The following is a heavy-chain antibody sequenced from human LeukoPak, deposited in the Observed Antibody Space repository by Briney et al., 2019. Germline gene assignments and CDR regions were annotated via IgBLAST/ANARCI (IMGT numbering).Heavy chain of an antibody. CDR1: GGSISSYY. CDR3: ARGSAGWYSIDY. D-gene: IGHD6-19*01. CDR2: IYYSGST. V-gene: IGHV4-59*12. J-gene: IGHJ4*02. Sequence: SETLSLTCTVSGGSISSYYWSWIRQPPGKGLEWIGYIYYSGSTNSSPSLKSRVTMSVDTSKNQFSLKLSSVTAADTAVYYCARGSAGWYSIDYWGQGILVTVSS.